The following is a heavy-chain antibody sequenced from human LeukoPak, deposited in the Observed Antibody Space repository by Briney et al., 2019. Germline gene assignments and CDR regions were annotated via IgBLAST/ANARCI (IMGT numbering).Heavy chain of an antibody. V-gene: IGHV4-39*01. J-gene: IGHJ4*02. D-gene: IGHD6-19*01. CDR2: IYYSGST. Sequence: SETLSLSCTVSGVSISSNRYYWGRIRQPPGKGLEWIGRIYYSGSTYYNPSLKSRVTISVDTSKNQFSLKLSSVTAADTAVYYCARHLVAVAGFFDYWGQGTLVTVSS. CDR3: ARHLVAVAGFFDY. CDR1: GVSISSNRYY.